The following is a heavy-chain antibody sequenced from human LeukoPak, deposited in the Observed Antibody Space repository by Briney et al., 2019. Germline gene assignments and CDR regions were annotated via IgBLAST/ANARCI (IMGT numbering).Heavy chain of an antibody. Sequence: GGSLRLSCAASGFTFGSYSMIWVRQAPGKGLEWISYISGGSGTINYADSVKGRFTVSRDNAKNSLYLQMNSLRDEDTAVYSCARVRSGYYFDYWSHGTLVTVSS. J-gene: IGHJ4*01. CDR3: ARVRSGYYFDY. CDR1: GFTFGSYS. D-gene: IGHD3-10*01. V-gene: IGHV3-48*02. CDR2: ISGGSGTI.